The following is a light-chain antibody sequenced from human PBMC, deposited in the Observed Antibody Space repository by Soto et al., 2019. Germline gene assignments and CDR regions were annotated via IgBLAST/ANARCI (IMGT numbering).Light chain of an antibody. V-gene: IGKV1-5*03. J-gene: IGKJ2*01. CDR1: QSIGIW. Sequence: IQMTQSHSTLSASLGDRVTITCRANQSIGIWLAWYQQKPGKAPKVLIYKVSTLESGVPSRISGSGSGTEFTLTISSLKPDDFATYYGLQYSAFPYTFGQGTKVDIK. CDR3: LQYSAFPYT. CDR2: KVS.